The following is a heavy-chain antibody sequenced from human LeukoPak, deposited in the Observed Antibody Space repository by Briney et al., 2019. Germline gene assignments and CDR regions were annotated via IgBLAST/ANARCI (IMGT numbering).Heavy chain of an antibody. V-gene: IGHV3-23*01. CDR3: AKNMGSTGYYTTDY. CDR1: GFTFDYSA. D-gene: IGHD3/OR15-3a*01. Sequence: PGGSLRLSCAASGFTFDYSAMTWVRQAPGKGLEWVSVISDPGGSTYYADSVKGRFTISRDNSKNTLYLQMNSLRAEDTAVYYCAKNMGSTGYYTTDYWGQGTLVTVSS. CDR2: ISDPGGST. J-gene: IGHJ4*02.